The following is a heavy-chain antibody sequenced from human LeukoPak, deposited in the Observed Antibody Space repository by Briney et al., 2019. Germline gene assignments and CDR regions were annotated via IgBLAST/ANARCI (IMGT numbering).Heavy chain of an antibody. V-gene: IGHV3-53*01. Sequence: PGGSLRLSCAASGLTFDSNYLSWVRQAPGKGLEWVSTIYTGGNTYYAASMKGRFTISRDFSKNTVFLHMNSLRAEDTAMYYCARGDDSGYYDYFDYWGQGALVTVSS. CDR2: IYTGGNT. CDR3: ARGDDSGYYDYFDY. J-gene: IGHJ4*02. D-gene: IGHD3-22*01. CDR1: GLTFDSNY.